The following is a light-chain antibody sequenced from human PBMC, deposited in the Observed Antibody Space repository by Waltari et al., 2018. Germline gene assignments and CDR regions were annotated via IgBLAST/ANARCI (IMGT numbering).Light chain of an antibody. CDR3: NSRDSSGNLL. J-gene: IGLJ2*01. CDR2: GKN. CDR1: SLRSYH. V-gene: IGLV3-19*01. Sequence: SSELTQDPAVSVALGQTVRITCQGDSLRSYHASWYQQKPGQAPVLVIYGKNNRPSGIPDRFSGSSSGNTDSLTITGAQAEDEADYYCNSRDSSGNLLFGGGTKLTVL.